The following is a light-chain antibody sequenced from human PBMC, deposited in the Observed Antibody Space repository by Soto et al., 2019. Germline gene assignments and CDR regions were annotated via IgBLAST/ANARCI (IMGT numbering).Light chain of an antibody. V-gene: IGKV1-5*01. J-gene: IGKJ1*01. Sequence: DIQMTQAPSTLSASVGDRVTITCRASQSVSTWLAWYQQKPGKAPNLLIYAASSLESGVPSRFSGSGSGTEFTLTISSLQPDDFATYYCQQYNSYWTFGQGTKVDIK. CDR2: AAS. CDR1: QSVSTW. CDR3: QQYNSYWT.